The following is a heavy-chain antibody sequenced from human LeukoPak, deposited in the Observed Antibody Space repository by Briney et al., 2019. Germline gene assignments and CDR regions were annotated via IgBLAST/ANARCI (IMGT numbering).Heavy chain of an antibody. CDR3: AKDLGRYYDILTGYPFDY. Sequence: GGSLRLSCAASGFTFSSYAMGWVRQAPGKGLEWVSAISGSGGSTYYADSVKGRFTISRDNSKNTLYLQMNSLRAEDTAVYYCAKDLGRYYDILTGYPFDYWGQGTLVTVSS. J-gene: IGHJ4*02. V-gene: IGHV3-23*01. CDR1: GFTFSSYA. D-gene: IGHD3-9*01. CDR2: ISGSGGST.